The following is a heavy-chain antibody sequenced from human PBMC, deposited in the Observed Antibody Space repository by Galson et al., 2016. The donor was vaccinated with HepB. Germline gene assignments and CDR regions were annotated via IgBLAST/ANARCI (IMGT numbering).Heavy chain of an antibody. V-gene: IGHV3-23*01. J-gene: IGHJ4*02. CDR3: AEDAGEGRIYVDY. CDR2: INGRGNTT. CDR1: EFAFRNYA. Sequence: SLRLSCAASEFAFRNYAMTWVRQAPGKGLEWVSSINGRGNTTYYADSVKGRFTISRDNSKNTLHLQMERLENEDTATYYWAEDAGEGRIYVDYWGPGTPVAVAS. D-gene: IGHD3-16*01.